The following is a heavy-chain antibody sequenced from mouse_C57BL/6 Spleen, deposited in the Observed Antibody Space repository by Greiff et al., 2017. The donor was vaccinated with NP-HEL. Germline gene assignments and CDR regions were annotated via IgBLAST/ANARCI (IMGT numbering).Heavy chain of an antibody. CDR1: GYAFSSSW. V-gene: IGHV1-82*01. Sequence: QVQLQQSGPELVKPGASVKISCKASGYAFSSSWMNWVKQRPGKGLEWIGRIYPGDGDTNYNGKFKGKATLTADKSSSTAYMQLSSLTSEDSAVYFCARKGLTDYAMDYWGQGTSVTVSS. D-gene: IGHD3-1*01. CDR2: IYPGDGDT. J-gene: IGHJ4*01. CDR3: ARKGLTDYAMDY.